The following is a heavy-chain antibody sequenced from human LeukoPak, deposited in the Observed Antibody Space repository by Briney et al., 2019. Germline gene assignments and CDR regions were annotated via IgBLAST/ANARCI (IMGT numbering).Heavy chain of an antibody. CDR2: ISYDGSNK. CDR1: GFTFSSYA. Sequence: GGSLRLSCAASGFTFSSYAMHWVRQAPGKGLEWVAVISYDGSNKYYADSVKGRFTISRDNSKNTLYLQMNSLKAEDTAVYYCARDLGASDYVWGSYLLPDYWGQGTLVTVSS. CDR3: ARDLGASDYVWGSYLLPDY. J-gene: IGHJ4*02. D-gene: IGHD3-16*02. V-gene: IGHV3-30-3*01.